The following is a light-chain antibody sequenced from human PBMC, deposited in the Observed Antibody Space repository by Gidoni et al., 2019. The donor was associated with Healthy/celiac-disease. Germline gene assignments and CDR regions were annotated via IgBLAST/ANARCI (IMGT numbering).Light chain of an antibody. J-gene: IGKJ3*01. CDR3: QQYYSTPCT. CDR2: WAS. Sequence: IVMTQSPDSLAVSLGEGATINCKSSQSVLYSSNNKNYLAWYQQKPGQPPKLLIYWASTRESGVPDRFSGSGSGTDFTLTISSLQAEDVAVYYCQQYYSTPCTFGPGTKVDIK. V-gene: IGKV4-1*01. CDR1: QSVLYSSNNKNY.